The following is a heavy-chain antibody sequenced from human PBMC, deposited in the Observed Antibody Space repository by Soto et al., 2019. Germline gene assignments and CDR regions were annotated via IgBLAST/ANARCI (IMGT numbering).Heavy chain of an antibody. CDR2: IIPILGIA. D-gene: IGHD3-9*01. Sequence: SVKVSCKASGGTFSSYTISWVRQAPGQGLEWMGRIIPILGIANYAQKFQGRVTITADKSTSTAYMELSSLRSEDTAVYYCARDSDDILTGYLFDYWGQGTLVTVSS. V-gene: IGHV1-69*04. CDR1: GGTFSSYT. CDR3: ARDSDDILTGYLFDY. J-gene: IGHJ4*02.